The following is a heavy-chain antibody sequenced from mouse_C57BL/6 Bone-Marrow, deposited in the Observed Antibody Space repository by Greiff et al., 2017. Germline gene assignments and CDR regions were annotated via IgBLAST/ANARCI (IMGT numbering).Heavy chain of an antibody. D-gene: IGHD2-12*01. CDR3: ARERLAWFAY. V-gene: IGHV1-26*01. CDR1: GYTFTDYY. Sequence: EVQLQQSGPELVKPGASVKISCKASGYTFTDYYMNWVKQSHGKSLEWIGDINPNNGGTSYNQQFKGKATLTVDKSSRTAYMELRSLTSEDSAVYYCARERLAWFAYWGQGTLVTVSA. CDR2: INPNNGGT. J-gene: IGHJ3*01.